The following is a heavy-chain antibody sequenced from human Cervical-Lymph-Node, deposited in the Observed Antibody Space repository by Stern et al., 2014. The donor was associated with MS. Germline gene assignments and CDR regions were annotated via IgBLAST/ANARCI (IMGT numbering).Heavy chain of an antibody. CDR2: IYYRGTT. Sequence: QVQLQESGPGLLRPSETLSLTCNVSGASITSHFWSWIRQPPGKGLEWIGYIYYRGTTNYNASLKGRVAISINTSKTQFSLRLSSVTAADTADYYCARATDLGGQGILVTVSS. CDR3: ARATDL. J-gene: IGHJ5*02. CDR1: GASITSHF. V-gene: IGHV4-59*11.